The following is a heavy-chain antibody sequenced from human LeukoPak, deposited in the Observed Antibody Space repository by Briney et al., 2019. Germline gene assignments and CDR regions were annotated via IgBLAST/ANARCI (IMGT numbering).Heavy chain of an antibody. CDR2: ISSGSNTI. Sequence: GGSLRLSCAASGFIFSSYSMSWVRPAPGKGLEWASYISSGSNTIYYAVSVKGRFTISRDNAKNSLYLQMSSLRDEDTAVYYCARDGRFDRWGQGTLVTVSS. CDR3: ARDGRFDR. V-gene: IGHV3-48*02. D-gene: IGHD1-26*01. J-gene: IGHJ4*02. CDR1: GFIFSSYS.